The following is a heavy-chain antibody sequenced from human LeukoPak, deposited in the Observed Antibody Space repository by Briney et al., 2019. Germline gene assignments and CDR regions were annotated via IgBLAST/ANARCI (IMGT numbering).Heavy chain of an antibody. D-gene: IGHD5-24*01. V-gene: IGHV3-13*01. Sequence: GGSLRLSCAAWGFTLSSYDMHWVRHATGKGVEGVSAIGTGGDTYYPGPGKGRFTISRENEKNALYLQMTSLRAGDTAVYYCARGMATIRDWYFDLWGRGTLVTVSS. CDR2: IGTGGDT. CDR1: GFTLSSYD. J-gene: IGHJ2*01. CDR3: ARGMATIRDWYFDL.